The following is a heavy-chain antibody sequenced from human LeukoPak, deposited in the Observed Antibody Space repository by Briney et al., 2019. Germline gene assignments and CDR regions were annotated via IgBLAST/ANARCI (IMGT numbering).Heavy chain of an antibody. D-gene: IGHD3-16*01. J-gene: IGHJ5*02. CDR2: IIPIFGTA. CDR1: GGTFSSYA. CDR3: ARYSITFGGVTPSFNWFDP. Sequence: SVKVSCEASGGTFSSYAISWVRQAPGQGLEWMGGIIPIFGTANYAQKFQGRVTITTDESTSTAYMELSSLRSEDTAVYYCARYSITFGGVTPSFNWFDPWGQGTLVTVSS. V-gene: IGHV1-69*05.